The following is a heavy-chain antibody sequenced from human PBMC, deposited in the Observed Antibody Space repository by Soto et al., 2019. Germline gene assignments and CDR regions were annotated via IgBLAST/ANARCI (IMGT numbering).Heavy chain of an antibody. CDR3: ARLGDYYQAFDY. V-gene: IGHV4-59*01. D-gene: IGHD3-22*01. CDR2: FYDSGST. Sequence: SETLSLTCTVFGDSISSYYWTWIRQPPGKRLEYIGCFYDSGSTNYNPSLKSRVTISVDISKNQFSLTVNSVTAADTAVYYCARLGDYYQAFDYWGQGTLVTVSS. J-gene: IGHJ4*01. CDR1: GDSISSYY.